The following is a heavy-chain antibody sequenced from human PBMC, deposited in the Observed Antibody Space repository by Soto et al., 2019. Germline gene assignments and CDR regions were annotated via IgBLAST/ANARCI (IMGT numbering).Heavy chain of an antibody. CDR2: IYYSGST. CDR3: ARDYRRYYGMDV. CDR1: GGSISSYY. D-gene: IGHD3-16*02. V-gene: IGHV4-59*01. Sequence: SETLSLTCTVSGGSISSYYWSWIRQPPGKGLEWIGYIYYSGSTNYNPSLKSRVTISVDTSKNQFSLKLSSVTAADTAVYYCARDYRRYYGMDVWGQGTTVTVSS. J-gene: IGHJ6*02.